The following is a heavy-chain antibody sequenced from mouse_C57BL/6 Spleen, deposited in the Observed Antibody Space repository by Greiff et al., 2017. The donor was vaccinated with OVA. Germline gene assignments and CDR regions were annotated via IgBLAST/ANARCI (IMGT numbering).Heavy chain of an antibody. Sequence: QVQLQQSGAELVRPGASVTLSCTASGYTFTDYEMHWVKQTPVHGLEWIGAIDPETGGTAYNQKFKGKATLTADTSSSTAYMELRSLTSEDSAVYYCNLYSPYALDGWGQGTSVTVAS. CDR2: IDPETGGT. CDR3: NLYSPYALDG. D-gene: IGHD2-12*01. V-gene: IGHV1-15*01. CDR1: GYTFTDYE. J-gene: IGHJ4*01.